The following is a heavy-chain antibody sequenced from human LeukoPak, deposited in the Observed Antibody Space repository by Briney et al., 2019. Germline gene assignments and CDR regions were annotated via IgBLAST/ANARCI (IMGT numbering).Heavy chain of an antibody. D-gene: IGHD5-18*01. J-gene: IGHJ6*02. Sequence: GESLKISCKGSGYSFTSYWISWVRRMPGKGLEWMGRIDPSDSYTNYSPSFQGHVTISADKSISTAYLQWSSLKASDTAMCYCARQLKLYYYYGMDVWGQGTTVTVSS. V-gene: IGHV5-10-1*01. CDR3: ARQLKLYYYYGMDV. CDR2: IDPSDSYT. CDR1: GYSFTSYW.